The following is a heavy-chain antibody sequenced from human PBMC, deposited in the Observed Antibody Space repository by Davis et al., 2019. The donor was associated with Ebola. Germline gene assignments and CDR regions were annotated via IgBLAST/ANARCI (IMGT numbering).Heavy chain of an antibody. V-gene: IGHV3-21*04. CDR3: ARGSGYGDYYFDY. Sequence: GESLKISCSASGYTVGSDFMIWARQAPGKGLEWVSSISSSSSYIYYADSVKGRFTISRHNSKNTLYLQMNSLRAEDTAVYYCARGSGYGDYYFDYWGQGTLVTVSS. CDR1: GYTVGSDF. CDR2: ISSSSSYI. J-gene: IGHJ4*02. D-gene: IGHD4-17*01.